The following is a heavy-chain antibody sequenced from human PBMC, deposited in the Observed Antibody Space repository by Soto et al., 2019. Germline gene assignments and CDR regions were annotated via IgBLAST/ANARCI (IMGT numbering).Heavy chain of an antibody. D-gene: IGHD3-16*01. CDR1: GFTVSSNY. J-gene: IGHJ1*01. CDR2: IYSGGST. V-gene: IGHV3-66*01. Sequence: EVQRVESGGGLVQPGGSLRLSCAASGFTVSSNYMSWVRQAPGKGLEWVSVIYSGGSTYYADYVKGRFTISRDNSKNTLYLQMNSLRDEDTAVYYCARDWGSAEYFQHWGQGTLVTVSS. CDR3: ARDWGSAEYFQH.